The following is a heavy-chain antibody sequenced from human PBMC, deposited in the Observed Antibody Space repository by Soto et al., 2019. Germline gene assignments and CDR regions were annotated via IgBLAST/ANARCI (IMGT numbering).Heavy chain of an antibody. CDR2: INHSGST. J-gene: IGHJ5*02. D-gene: IGHD4-17*01. V-gene: IGHV4-34*01. Sequence: SETLSLTCAVYGGSFSGYYWSWIRQPPGKGLEWIGEINHSGSTNYNPSLKRRVTISVDTSKNQFSLKLSSVTAADTAGYYCARDITNRTTVTTRRYNWFDPWGQGTLVTVSS. CDR1: GGSFSGYY. CDR3: ARDITNRTTVTTRRYNWFDP.